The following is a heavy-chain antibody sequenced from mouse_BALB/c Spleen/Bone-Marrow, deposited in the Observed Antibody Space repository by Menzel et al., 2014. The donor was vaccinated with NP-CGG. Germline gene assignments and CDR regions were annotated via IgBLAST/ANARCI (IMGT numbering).Heavy chain of an antibody. CDR1: GYTFTSYW. D-gene: IGHD2-2*01. CDR3: ARVGGYDGFAY. Sequence: QVQLQQSGAALVKPGASVKLSCKASGYTFTSYWMHWVKQRPGQGLERLGEINPSNGRADYHATFRSKATLTVDRSSSTAYMQSSSLTSEDSAVYYCARVGGYDGFAYWGQGTLVTVSA. V-gene: IGHV1S81*02. J-gene: IGHJ3*01. CDR2: INPSNGRA.